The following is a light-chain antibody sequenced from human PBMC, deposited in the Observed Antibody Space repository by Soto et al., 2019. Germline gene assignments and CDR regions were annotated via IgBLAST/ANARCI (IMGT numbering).Light chain of an antibody. J-gene: IGKJ2*01. Sequence: EIVLTQSPGTLSLSPGERVTLSCRASQSVSSSYLAWYQQKPGQAPRLLIYGASSRATGIPDRFSGSGSGTDFPLTISRLEPEDFAVYYCQQYGSSPVTFGQGTKLEIK. CDR3: QQYGSSPVT. V-gene: IGKV3-20*01. CDR1: QSVSSSY. CDR2: GAS.